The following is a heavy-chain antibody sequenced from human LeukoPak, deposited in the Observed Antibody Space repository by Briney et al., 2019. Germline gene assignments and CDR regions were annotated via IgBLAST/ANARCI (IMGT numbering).Heavy chain of an antibody. CDR3: ARNGGSLWFDP. CDR2: INPNSGGT. CDR1: GYTFTGYY. J-gene: IGHJ5*02. D-gene: IGHD3-16*01. V-gene: IGHV1-2*02. Sequence: ASVKVSCKASGYTFTGYYMHWVRQAPGQGLEWMGWINPNSGGTNYAQKFQGRVTMTRDTSISTAYLQWSSLKASDTAMYYCARNGGSLWFDPWGQGTLVTVSS.